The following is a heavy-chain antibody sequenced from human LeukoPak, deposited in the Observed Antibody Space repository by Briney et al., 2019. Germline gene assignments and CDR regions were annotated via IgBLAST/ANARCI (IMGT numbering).Heavy chain of an antibody. CDR2: ISGSGGST. Sequence: PGGSLRLSCAASGFTFSSYAMSWVRQAPGKGLEWVSAISGSGGSTYYADSVKGRFTISSDNSKNTLYLQMNSLRAEDTAVYYCAKVLMVRGVIIDYDYWGQGTLVTVSS. CDR1: GFTFSSYA. CDR3: AKVLMVRGVIIDYDY. J-gene: IGHJ4*02. D-gene: IGHD3-10*01. V-gene: IGHV3-23*01.